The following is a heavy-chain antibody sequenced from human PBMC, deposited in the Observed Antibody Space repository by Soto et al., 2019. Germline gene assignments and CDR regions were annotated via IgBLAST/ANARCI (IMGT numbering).Heavy chain of an antibody. D-gene: IGHD3-22*01. CDR3: ARDNYERSGYFDY. Sequence: ASVKVSCKASGYTFSSYGISWVRQAPGQGLEWMGWISSYNGNTNYAQKVQGRVTMTTDTSTSTAYMELRGLTSDDTAVYYCARDNYERSGYFDYWGQGTLVTVSS. V-gene: IGHV1-18*01. J-gene: IGHJ4*02. CDR1: GYTFSSYG. CDR2: ISSYNGNT.